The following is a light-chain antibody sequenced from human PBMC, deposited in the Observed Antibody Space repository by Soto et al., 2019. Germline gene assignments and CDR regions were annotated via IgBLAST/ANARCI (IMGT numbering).Light chain of an antibody. CDR3: SSYTSATTYV. J-gene: IGLJ1*01. CDR1: SSDVGAYNY. Sequence: ALTQPACVAGSPGQSITISCTGTSSDVGAYNYDSWYQQYPGEAPKVIIYDVSHRPAGASNRFSGSKSGNTASLTISGLQTQDEADYYCSSYTSATTYVFGTGTKVTVL. CDR2: DVS. V-gene: IGLV2-14*01.